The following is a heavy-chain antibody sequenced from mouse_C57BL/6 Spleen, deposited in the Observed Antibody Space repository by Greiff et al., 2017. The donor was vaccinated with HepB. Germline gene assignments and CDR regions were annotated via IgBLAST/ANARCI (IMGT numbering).Heavy chain of an antibody. D-gene: IGHD1-1*01. CDR2: INPSSGYT. CDR3: ARYVTTVGDDWYFDV. CDR1: GYTFTSYT. V-gene: IGHV1-4*01. J-gene: IGHJ1*03. Sequence: QVQLQQSGAELARPGASVKMSCKASGYTFTSYTMHWVKQRPGQGLEWIGYINPSSGYTKYNQKFKVKATLTADKSSSTAYMQLSSLTSEDSAVYYGARYVTTVGDDWYFDVWGTGTTVTVSS.